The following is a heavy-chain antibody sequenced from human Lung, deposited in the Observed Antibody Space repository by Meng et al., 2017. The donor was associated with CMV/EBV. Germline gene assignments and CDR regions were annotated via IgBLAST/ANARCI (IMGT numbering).Heavy chain of an antibody. D-gene: IGHD3-3*01. J-gene: IGHJ4*02. CDR1: GGSFSGYY. CDR3: ARYDFWSGYVY. V-gene: IGHV4-34*01. Sequence: SDTLSLTCAVYGGSFSGYYWSWIRQPPGKGLEWIGEINHSGSTNYNPSLKSRVTISVDTSKNQFSLKLSSVTAADTAVYYCARYDFWSGYVYWGQGTLVPVSS. CDR2: INHSGST.